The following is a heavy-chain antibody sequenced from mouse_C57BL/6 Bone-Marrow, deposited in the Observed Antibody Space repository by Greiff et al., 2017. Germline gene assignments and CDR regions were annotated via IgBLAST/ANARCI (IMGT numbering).Heavy chain of an antibody. Sequence: VQLQQPGAELVKPGASVKMSCKASGYTFTSYWITWVKQRPGQGLEWIGDIYPGSGSTNYNEKFKSKATLTVDTSSSTAYMQLSSLTSEDSAVYYGASQITGTDYYAMDCWGQGTSVTVSS. CDR2: IYPGSGST. D-gene: IGHD4-1*01. CDR3: ASQITGTDYYAMDC. J-gene: IGHJ4*01. V-gene: IGHV1-55*01. CDR1: GYTFTSYW.